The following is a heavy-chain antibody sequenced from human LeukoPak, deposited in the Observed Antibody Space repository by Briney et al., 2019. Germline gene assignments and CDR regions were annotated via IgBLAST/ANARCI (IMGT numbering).Heavy chain of an antibody. J-gene: IGHJ6*04. CDR3: AELGITMIGGV. Sequence: PGGSLRLSCAASGFTFSDYYMSWIRQAPGKGLEWVSYIYYADSVKGRFTISRDNAKNSLYLQMNSLRAEDTAVYYCAELGITMIGGVWGKGTTVTISS. V-gene: IGHV3-69-1*02. CDR1: GFTFSDYY. D-gene: IGHD3-10*02. CDR2: I.